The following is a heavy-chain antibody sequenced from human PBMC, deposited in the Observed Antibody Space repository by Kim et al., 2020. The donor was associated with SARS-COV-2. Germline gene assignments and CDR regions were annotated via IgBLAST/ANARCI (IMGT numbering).Heavy chain of an antibody. Sequence: GGSLRLSCAVSGFTFSSYSMNWVRQAPGKGLEWVSSISSSSSYIYYADSVKGRFTISRDNAKNSQYLQMNSLRAEDTAVYYCARAYSSGWAYFDYWGQGTLVTVSS. CDR1: GFTFSSYS. V-gene: IGHV3-21*01. CDR3: ARAYSSGWAYFDY. CDR2: ISSSSSYI. D-gene: IGHD6-19*01. J-gene: IGHJ4*02.